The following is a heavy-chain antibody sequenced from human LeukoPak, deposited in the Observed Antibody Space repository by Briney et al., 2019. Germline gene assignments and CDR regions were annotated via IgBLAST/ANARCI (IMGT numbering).Heavy chain of an antibody. V-gene: IGHV3-30*18. CDR1: GFTFSSYG. J-gene: IGHJ3*02. CDR3: AKEGSSSGAFDI. Sequence: GRSLRLSCAASGFTFSSYGMHWVRQAPGKGLEWVAVIWYGGSNKYYADSVKGRFTISRDNSKNTPYLQMNSLRAEDTAVYYCAKEGSSSGAFDIWGQGTMVTVSS. CDR2: IWYGGSNK. D-gene: IGHD6-6*01.